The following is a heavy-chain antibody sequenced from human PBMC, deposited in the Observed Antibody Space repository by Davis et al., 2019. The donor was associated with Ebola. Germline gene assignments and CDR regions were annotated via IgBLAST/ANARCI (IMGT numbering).Heavy chain of an antibody. D-gene: IGHD4-17*01. J-gene: IGHJ5*02. CDR2: IYYSGST. CDR1: GGSISSSSYY. CDR3: ARAGLRPKTNWFDP. V-gene: IGHV4-39*07. Sequence: PSETLSLTCTVSGGSISSSSYYWGWIRQPPGKGLEWIGSIYYSGSTYYNPSLKSRVTISVDTSKNQFSLKLSSVTAADTAVYYCARAGLRPKTNWFDPWGQGTLVTVSS.